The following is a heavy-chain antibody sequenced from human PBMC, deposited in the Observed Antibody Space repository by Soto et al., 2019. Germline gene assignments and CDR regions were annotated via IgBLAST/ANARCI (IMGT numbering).Heavy chain of an antibody. D-gene: IGHD3-22*01. CDR3: AMGITMIVVAHGYFDY. V-gene: IGHV3-23*01. Sequence: GGSLRLSCAASVFTFSSYAMSWVRQAPGKGLEWVSAISGSGGSTYYADSVKGRFTISRDNSKNTLYLQMNSLRAEDTAVYYCAMGITMIVVAHGYFDYWGQGTLVTVSS. J-gene: IGHJ4*02. CDR1: VFTFSSYA. CDR2: ISGSGGST.